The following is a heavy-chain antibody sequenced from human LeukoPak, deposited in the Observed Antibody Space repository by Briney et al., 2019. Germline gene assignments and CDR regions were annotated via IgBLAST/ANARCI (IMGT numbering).Heavy chain of an antibody. CDR1: GFTLDDYA. J-gene: IGHJ3*02. Sequence: GRSLRLSCAASGFTLDDYAMYWVRQAPGKGLERVSGISWNSGTTGYADSVKGRFTISRDNAKNSLYLQMNSLRAEDTALYYCAKDKSAMVRGVGDAFDIWGQGTMVTVSS. CDR3: AKDKSAMVRGVGDAFDI. V-gene: IGHV3-9*01. D-gene: IGHD3-10*01. CDR2: ISWNSGTT.